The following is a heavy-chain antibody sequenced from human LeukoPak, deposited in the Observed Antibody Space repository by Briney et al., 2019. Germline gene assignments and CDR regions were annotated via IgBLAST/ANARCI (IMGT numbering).Heavy chain of an antibody. V-gene: IGHV1-69*06. CDR2: IIPIFGTA. D-gene: IGHD3-9*01. Sequence: ASVKVSCKASGGTFSSYAISWVRQAPGQGLEWMGGIIPIFGTANYAQKFQGRVTITADKSTSTAYMELSSLRSEDTAVYYCARVRYFDWLLENDYWGQGTLVTVSS. CDR3: ARVRYFDWLLENDY. CDR1: GGTFSSYA. J-gene: IGHJ4*02.